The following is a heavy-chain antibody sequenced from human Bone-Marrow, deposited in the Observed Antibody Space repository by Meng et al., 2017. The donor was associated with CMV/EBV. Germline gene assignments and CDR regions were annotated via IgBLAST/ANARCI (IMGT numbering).Heavy chain of an antibody. CDR3: AKDRGGSGDFDY. D-gene: IGHD2-15*01. CDR2: INAGNGDT. V-gene: IGHV1-3*01. J-gene: IGHJ4*02. Sequence: CKASGYTFTNYAIHWVRQAPGRRLEWMGWINAGNGDTKYSQKFQGRVIITRDTSASTSYMELSSLRSEDTALYYCAKDRGGSGDFDYWGQGTLVTVSS. CDR1: GYTFTNYA.